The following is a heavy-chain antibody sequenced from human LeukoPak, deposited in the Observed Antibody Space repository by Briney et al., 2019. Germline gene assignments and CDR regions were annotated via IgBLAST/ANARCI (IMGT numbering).Heavy chain of an antibody. J-gene: IGHJ4*02. D-gene: IGHD1-1*01. CDR3: ARRAYSAAYWKHFDY. CDR2: IYYHENT. Sequence: SETLSLTCTVSGGSISSSSDYWGWIRQAPWKGLEWIGSIYYHENTYYNSSLKSRVTISVDTSKNQFSLKLNSVTAADTAVYFCARRAYSAAYWKHFDYWGQGTLVTASS. CDR1: GGSISSSSDY. V-gene: IGHV4-39*01.